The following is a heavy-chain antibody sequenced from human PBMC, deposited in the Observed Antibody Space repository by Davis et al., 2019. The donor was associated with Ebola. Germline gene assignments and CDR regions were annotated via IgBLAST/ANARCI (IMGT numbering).Heavy chain of an antibody. Sequence: GESLKISCAASGFSFNTYGMHWVRQAPGKGLEWLAVIWYDGSREYIAESMKGRFTISRDNSRNTLFLQVNSLRVEGTAVYYCARDPAIGQPLSTFDVWGQGTTVTVAS. J-gene: IGHJ3*01. CDR3: ARDPAIGQPLSTFDV. D-gene: IGHD1-14*01. CDR1: GFSFNTYG. CDR2: IWYDGSRE. V-gene: IGHV3-33*01.